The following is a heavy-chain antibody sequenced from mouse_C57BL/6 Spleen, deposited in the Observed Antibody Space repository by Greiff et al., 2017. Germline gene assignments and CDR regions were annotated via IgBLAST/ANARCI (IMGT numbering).Heavy chain of an antibody. Sequence: DVMLVESGGGLVQPGGSMKLSCVASGFTFSNYWMNWVRQSPEKGLEWVAQIRLKSDNYATHYAESVKGRFTISRDDSKSSVYLQMNNLRAEDTGIYYCTDGYYEGYFDVWGTGTTVTVSS. CDR2: IRLKSDNYAT. CDR1: GFTFSNYW. D-gene: IGHD2-3*01. V-gene: IGHV6-3*01. CDR3: TDGYYEGYFDV. J-gene: IGHJ1*03.